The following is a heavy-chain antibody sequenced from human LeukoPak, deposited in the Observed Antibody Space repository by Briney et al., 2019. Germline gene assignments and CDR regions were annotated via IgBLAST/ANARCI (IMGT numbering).Heavy chain of an antibody. D-gene: IGHD3-10*01. CDR1: GFTFSSHA. J-gene: IGHJ4*02. Sequence: GGSLRLSCAASGFTFSSHAMSWVRRAPGKGLEWVSGLIENGATTYYADSVKGRFTISRDNSRNTMYLQMNSLRAEDTAVYYCAKSQVPNYYGSGSFVDYWGQGTLVTVSS. V-gene: IGHV3-23*01. CDR2: LIENGATT. CDR3: AKSQVPNYYGSGSFVDY.